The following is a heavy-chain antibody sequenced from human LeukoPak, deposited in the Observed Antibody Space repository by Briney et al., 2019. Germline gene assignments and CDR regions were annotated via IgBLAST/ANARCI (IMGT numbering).Heavy chain of an antibody. D-gene: IGHD2-21*02. CDR2: INPDSGDT. V-gene: IGHV1-2*02. CDR3: ARGVTARGFYYYMDI. CDR1: GYKFTDYY. Sequence: ASVKVSCKASGYKFTDYYTHWVRLAPGQGLEWLGWINPDSGDTNYAQNFQGRVTMTRDTSISTAYMELSRLRSDDTAVYSCARGVTARGFYYYMDIWGRGTTVTISS. J-gene: IGHJ6*03.